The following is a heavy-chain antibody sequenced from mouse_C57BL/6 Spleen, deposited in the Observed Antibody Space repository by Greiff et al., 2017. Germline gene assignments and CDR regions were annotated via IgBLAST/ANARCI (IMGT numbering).Heavy chain of an antibody. J-gene: IGHJ1*03. V-gene: IGHV1-85*01. CDR3: ARSGGGYDGYWYFDV. CDR1: GYTFTSYA. D-gene: IGHD2-2*01. CDR2: IYPRDGST. Sequence: QVQLQQSGPELVKPGASVKLSCKASGYTFTSYAINWVKQRPGQGLEWIGWIYPRDGSTKYNEKFKGKATLTVDTSASTAYMELHSLTSEDSAVXFCARSGGGYDGYWYFDVWGTGTTVTVSS.